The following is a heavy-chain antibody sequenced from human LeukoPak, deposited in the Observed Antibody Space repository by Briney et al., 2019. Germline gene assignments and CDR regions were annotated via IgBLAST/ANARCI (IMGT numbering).Heavy chain of an antibody. CDR3: ASLAARPAYAFDI. V-gene: IGHV3-53*01. D-gene: IGHD6-6*01. J-gene: IGHJ3*02. Sequence: GGSLRLSCAASGFTVSSNYMSWVRQAPGKGLEWVSVIYSGGSTYYADSVKGRFTISRDNSKNTLYLQMNSLRAEDTAVYYCASLAARPAYAFDIWGQGTMVTVSS. CDR1: GFTVSSNY. CDR2: IYSGGST.